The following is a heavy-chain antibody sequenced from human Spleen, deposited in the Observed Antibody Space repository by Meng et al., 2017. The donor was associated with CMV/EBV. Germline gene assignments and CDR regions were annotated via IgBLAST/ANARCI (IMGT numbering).Heavy chain of an antibody. J-gene: IGHJ3*02. CDR3: ALCSSTSIGDAFDT. CDR1: GFTFNNYA. Sequence: GGSLRLSCAASGFTFNNYAMHWVRQAPGKGLEWVAVISYDGYNKYYTDSVKGRFTISRDNSKNTLYLQMNSLRAEDTAVYYCALCSSTSIGDAFDTWGQGTMVTVSS. D-gene: IGHD2-2*01. V-gene: IGHV3-30-3*01. CDR2: ISYDGYNK.